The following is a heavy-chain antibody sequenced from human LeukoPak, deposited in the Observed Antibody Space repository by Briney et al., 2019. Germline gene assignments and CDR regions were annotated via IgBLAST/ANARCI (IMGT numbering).Heavy chain of an antibody. D-gene: IGHD3-10*01. CDR2: KTDNGGSA. J-gene: IGHJ6*02. Sequence: GGSLRLSCAASGFSFSDYAVSWVRQTQAKGLTWVSTKTDNGGSAYFANFVKGRFTVSSDSSKNTVFLQLNSLRVDDTAVYFCSRSEWFGDVLDVWGLGTTVTVSS. CDR3: SRSEWFGDVLDV. V-gene: IGHV3-23*01. CDR1: GFSFSDYA.